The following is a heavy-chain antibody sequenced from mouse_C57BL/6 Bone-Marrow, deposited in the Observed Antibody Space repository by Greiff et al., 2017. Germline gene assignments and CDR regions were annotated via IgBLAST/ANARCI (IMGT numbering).Heavy chain of an antibody. CDR3: TRDLGKYYFDY. CDR1: GFTFSSYA. CDR2: ISRGGDYI. V-gene: IGHV5-9-1*02. D-gene: IGHD4-1*01. J-gene: IGHJ2*01. Sequence: DVMLVESGEGLVKPGGSLKLSCAASGFTFSSYAMSWVRQTPEKRLEWVAYISRGGDYIYYADTVKGRFTISRDNARNTLYLQMSSLKSEDTAMYYCTRDLGKYYFDYWGQGTTLTVSS.